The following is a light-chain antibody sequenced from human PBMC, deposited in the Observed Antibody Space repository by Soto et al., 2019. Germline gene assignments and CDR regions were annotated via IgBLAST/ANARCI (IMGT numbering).Light chain of an antibody. V-gene: IGLV1-44*01. J-gene: IGLJ1*01. Sequence: VLTQPPSASGTPGQRVTISCSGSSSNIGSNTVSWYQQLPGTAPKLLIYNSNQRPSGVPDRFSGSKSGTSASLAIRGLQSEDEADYYCSAWDDSLIGFYVFGTGTKATVL. CDR3: SAWDDSLIGFYV. CDR2: NSN. CDR1: SSNIGSNT.